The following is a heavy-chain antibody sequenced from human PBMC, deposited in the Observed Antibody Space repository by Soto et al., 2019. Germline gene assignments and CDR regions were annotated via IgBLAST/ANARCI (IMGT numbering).Heavy chain of an antibody. J-gene: IGHJ5*02. CDR2: IKQDGSEQ. D-gene: IGHD1-1*01. V-gene: IGHV3-7*01. CDR3: ARVQGTRGYNWFDP. Sequence: EVQLVESGGGLVQPGGSLRLSCAASGFSFSSYWMSWVRQAPGKGLEWVANIKQDGSEQYYVDSVKGRFTISRDNAKNSLYLQMNSLRAEDQAGYYCARVQGTRGYNWFDPWGQGTLVTVSS. CDR1: GFSFSSYW.